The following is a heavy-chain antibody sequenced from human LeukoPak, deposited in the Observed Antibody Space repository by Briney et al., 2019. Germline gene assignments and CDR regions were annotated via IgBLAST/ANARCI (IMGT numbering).Heavy chain of an antibody. J-gene: IGHJ4*02. CDR3: ARRRVFRGDFDY. Sequence: AASVKVSCKASGYTFTSYDINWVRQATGQGLEWMGWMNPNSGNTGYAQKFQGRVTMTRNTSISTAYMELSSLRSEDTAVYYCARRRVFRGDFDYWGQGTLVTVSS. CDR2: MNPNSGNT. CDR1: GYTFTSYD. D-gene: IGHD2-8*01. V-gene: IGHV1-8*01.